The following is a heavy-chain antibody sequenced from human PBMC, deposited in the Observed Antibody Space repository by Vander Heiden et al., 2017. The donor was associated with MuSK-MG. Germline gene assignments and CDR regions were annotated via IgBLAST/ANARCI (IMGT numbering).Heavy chain of an antibody. D-gene: IGHD3-22*01. CDR3: AKDDYYDSSGYYSSSYFDY. CDR1: GFTFSSYA. V-gene: IGHV3-23*01. J-gene: IGHJ4*02. CDR2: ISGSGGST. Sequence: EVQLLESGGGLVQPGGSLRLSCAASGFTFSSYAMSWVRQAPGKGLEWVSAISGSGGSTYYADSVKGRFTISRDNSKNTLYLQMNSLRAEDTAVYYCAKDDYYDSSGYYSSSYFDYWGQGTLVTVSS.